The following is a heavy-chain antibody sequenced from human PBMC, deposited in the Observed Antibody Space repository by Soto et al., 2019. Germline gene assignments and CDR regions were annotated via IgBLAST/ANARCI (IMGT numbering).Heavy chain of an antibody. CDR2: IIPIDGTA. CDR3: ATSSHSSSWTTFDY. J-gene: IGHJ4*02. V-gene: IGHV1-69*06. Sequence: SVKVSCKASVGTLSSYAISWVRQAPGQGLEWMGGIIPIDGTANYAQKFQGRVTMTEDTSTDTAYMELSSLRSEDTAVYYCATSSHSSSWTTFDYWGQGTLVTVSS. D-gene: IGHD6-6*01. CDR1: VGTLSSYA.